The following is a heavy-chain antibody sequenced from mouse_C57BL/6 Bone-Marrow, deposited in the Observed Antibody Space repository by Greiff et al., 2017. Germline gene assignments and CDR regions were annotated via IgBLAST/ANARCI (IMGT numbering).Heavy chain of an antibody. CDR2: FYPGSGSI. D-gene: IGHD2-5*01. V-gene: IGHV1-62-2*01. CDR1: GYTFTEYT. Sequence: VQLQEPGAELVKPGASVKLSCKASGYTFTEYTIHWVKPRSGQGLEWIGWFYPGSGSIKYNEKFKDKATLTADKSSSTVDMALSRLTSEDSAFYFGARHEYNSNYPWFAYWGQGTLVTVSA. J-gene: IGHJ3*01. CDR3: ARHEYNSNYPWFAY.